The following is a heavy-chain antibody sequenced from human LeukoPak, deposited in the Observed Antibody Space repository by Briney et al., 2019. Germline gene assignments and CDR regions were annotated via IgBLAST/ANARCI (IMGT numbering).Heavy chain of an antibody. CDR2: INPNSGGT. D-gene: IGHD5-12*01. J-gene: IGHJ4*02. Sequence: ASVKVSCKASGYTLTDYYMHWVRQAPGQGLEWMGWINPNSGGTNYAQKFQGRVTMTRDTSISTAYMELSRLRSDDTAVYYCARDKDSGYDLGGFDYWGQGTLVTVSS. CDR1: GYTLTDYY. CDR3: ARDKDSGYDLGGFDY. V-gene: IGHV1-2*02.